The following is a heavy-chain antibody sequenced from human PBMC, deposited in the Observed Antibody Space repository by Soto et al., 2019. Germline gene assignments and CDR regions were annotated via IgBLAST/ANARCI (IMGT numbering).Heavy chain of an antibody. V-gene: IGHV1-46*01. J-gene: IGHJ6*02. D-gene: IGHD3-10*01. Sequence: ASVKVSCKASGYTFTSYYMHWVRQAPGQGPEWMGIINPSGGSTSYAQKFQGRATMTRDTTTSTVYMELSSLRSEDTAVYYCASAIRYGSGSSYYYYGMDVWGQGTTVTVSS. CDR1: GYTFTSYY. CDR2: INPSGGST. CDR3: ASAIRYGSGSSYYYYGMDV.